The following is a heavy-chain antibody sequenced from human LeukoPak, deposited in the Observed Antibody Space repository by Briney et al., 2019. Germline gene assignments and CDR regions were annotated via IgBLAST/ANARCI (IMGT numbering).Heavy chain of an antibody. D-gene: IGHD6-13*01. CDR2: ISSSSSYI. Sequence: GGSLRLSCAASGFTFSSYAMSWVRQAPGKGLEWVSSISSSSSYIYYADSVKGRFTISRDNAKNSLYLQMNSLRAEDTAVYYCARDNLAAAGDYWGQGTLVTVSS. CDR1: GFTFSSYA. V-gene: IGHV3-21*01. J-gene: IGHJ4*02. CDR3: ARDNLAAAGDY.